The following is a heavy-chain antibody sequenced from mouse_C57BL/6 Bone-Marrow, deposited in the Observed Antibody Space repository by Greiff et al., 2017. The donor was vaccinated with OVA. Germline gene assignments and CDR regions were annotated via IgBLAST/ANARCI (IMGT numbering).Heavy chain of an antibody. Sequence: SGPGLVKPSQSLSLTCSVTGYSITSGYYWNWIRQFPGKKLEWMGYISYDGSNNYNPSLKNRISITRDTSKNQFFLKLNSVTTEDTATYYCARDRGYYGSYWYFDVWGTGTTVTVSS. CDR2: ISYDGSN. CDR1: GYSITSGYY. CDR3: ARDRGYYGSYWYFDV. J-gene: IGHJ1*03. D-gene: IGHD1-1*01. V-gene: IGHV3-6*01.